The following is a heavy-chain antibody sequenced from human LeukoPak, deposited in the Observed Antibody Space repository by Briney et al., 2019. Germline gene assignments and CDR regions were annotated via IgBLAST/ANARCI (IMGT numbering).Heavy chain of an antibody. V-gene: IGHV3-23*01. CDR1: GFSFSNYA. D-gene: IGHD3-22*01. Sequence: PGGSLRLSCAASGFSFSNYAMSWVRQAPGKGLEWVSGVSGSGGSTYYADSVQGRFTISRDKSKNTLYLQMNSLRVEDTALYYCAKANYYDNSGYYYFDYWGQGTTVTVSS. CDR3: AKANYYDNSGYYYFDY. J-gene: IGHJ4*03. CDR2: VSGSGGST.